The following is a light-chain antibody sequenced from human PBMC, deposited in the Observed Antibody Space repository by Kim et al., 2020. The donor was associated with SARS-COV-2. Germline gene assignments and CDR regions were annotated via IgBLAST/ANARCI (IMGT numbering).Light chain of an antibody. Sequence: SVSPGQTASITCSGDKLGDKYACWYQQKPGQSPLLVIYQDTKRPSGIPERFSGSNSGNTATLTISETQAMDEADYYCQAWDSNTVVFGTGTKVTVL. V-gene: IGLV3-1*01. J-gene: IGLJ1*01. CDR3: QAWDSNTVV. CDR2: QDT. CDR1: KLGDKY.